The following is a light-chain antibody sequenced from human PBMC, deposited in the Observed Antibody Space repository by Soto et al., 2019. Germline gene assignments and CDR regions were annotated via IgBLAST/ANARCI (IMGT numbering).Light chain of an antibody. Sequence: EIVMTQSPVTLSVSPGERATLSCRASQDVSNNLAWYQLRPGQAPRMVIYYVSTRATGIPARFSGSGSGTEFTLIITSLQSEDSAVYYCQQYNNWPWTFGPGTKVEI. CDR2: YVS. V-gene: IGKV3-15*01. CDR1: QDVSNN. CDR3: QQYNNWPWT. J-gene: IGKJ1*01.